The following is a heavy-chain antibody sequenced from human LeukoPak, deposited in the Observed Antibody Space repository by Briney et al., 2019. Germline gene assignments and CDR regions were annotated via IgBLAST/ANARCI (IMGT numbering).Heavy chain of an antibody. Sequence: GGSLRLSCAASGFTLSGYGMHWVRQAPGKGLEWVAVISFDGSNKYYADPAKGRFTIPRDNSKHTLYLHKNSLRAEDTAVYYCAKDRRPGREMYYFDYWGQGTLVTVSS. CDR1: GFTLSGYG. D-gene: IGHD5-24*01. V-gene: IGHV3-30*18. CDR3: AKDRRPGREMYYFDY. CDR2: ISFDGSNK. J-gene: IGHJ4*02.